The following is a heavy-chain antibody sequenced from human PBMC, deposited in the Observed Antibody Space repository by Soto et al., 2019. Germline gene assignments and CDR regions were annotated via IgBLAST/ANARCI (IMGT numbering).Heavy chain of an antibody. CDR2: IYYSGST. CDR1: GGSISSGGYY. J-gene: IGHJ4*02. V-gene: IGHV4-31*03. CDR3: AREPSI. Sequence: QVQLQESGPGLVKPSQTLSLTCTVSGGSISSGGYYWSWIRQHPGKGLEWIGYIYYSGSTYYNPSLQSRVTISIDTAKNQYSLRLSFVTAADTVVYYCAREPSIWGEGTLVTVSS.